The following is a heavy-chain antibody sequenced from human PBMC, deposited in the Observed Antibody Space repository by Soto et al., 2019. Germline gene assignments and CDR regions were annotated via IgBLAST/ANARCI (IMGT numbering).Heavy chain of an antibody. CDR3: ARVLMGWTARTGAFDI. CDR2: INPSGGST. V-gene: IGHV1-46*01. J-gene: IGHJ3*02. CDR1: GYTFTSYY. D-gene: IGHD2-8*01. Sequence: GASVKVSCKASGYTFTSYYMHWVRQAPGQGLEWMGIINPSGGSTSYAQKFQGRVTMTRDTSTSTVYMELSSLRSEDTAVYYCARVLMGWTARTGAFDIWGQGTMVTVSS.